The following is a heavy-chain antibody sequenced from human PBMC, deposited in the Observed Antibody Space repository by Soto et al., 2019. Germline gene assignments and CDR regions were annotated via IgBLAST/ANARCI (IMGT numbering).Heavy chain of an antibody. Sequence: VVSLRLSCAASGFTFSNAWMSWVRQAPGKGLEWVGRIKSKTDGGSPYYADSVKGRFTISRDNSKNSLYLQMNSLRAEDTALYYCAKDINSGALGYWGQGTLVTVSS. D-gene: IGHD1-20*01. V-gene: IGHV3-15*05. CDR3: AKDINSGALGY. CDR2: IKSKTDGGSP. J-gene: IGHJ4*02. CDR1: GFTFSNAW.